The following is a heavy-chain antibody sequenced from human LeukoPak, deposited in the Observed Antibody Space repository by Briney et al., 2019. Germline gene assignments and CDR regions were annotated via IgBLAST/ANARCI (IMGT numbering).Heavy chain of an antibody. CDR1: RFSFSNYW. CDR2: VKSDGSNP. CDR3: ARDIVSGSGSLDY. Sequence: QPGGSLRLSCAASRFSFSNYWMHWVRQAPGKGLVWVSRVKSDGSNPSYADSVKGRLTISRDNAENMLYLQMNTLGAEDTAVYYCARDIVSGSGSLDYWAREPWSPSPQ. V-gene: IGHV3-74*01. D-gene: IGHD3-10*01. J-gene: IGHJ4*02.